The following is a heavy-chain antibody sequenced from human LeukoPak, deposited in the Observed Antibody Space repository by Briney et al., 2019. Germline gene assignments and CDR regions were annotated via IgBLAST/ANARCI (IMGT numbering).Heavy chain of an antibody. Sequence: GASVKVSCKASGYTFTSYGISWVRQAPGQGLEGMGWISAYNGNTNYAQKLQGRVTMTTDTSTSTAYMELRSLRSDDTAVYYCARDSLLLAGEAFDIWGQGTMVTVSS. J-gene: IGHJ3*02. CDR1: GYTFTSYG. CDR3: ARDSLLLAGEAFDI. CDR2: ISAYNGNT. V-gene: IGHV1-18*01. D-gene: IGHD6-19*01.